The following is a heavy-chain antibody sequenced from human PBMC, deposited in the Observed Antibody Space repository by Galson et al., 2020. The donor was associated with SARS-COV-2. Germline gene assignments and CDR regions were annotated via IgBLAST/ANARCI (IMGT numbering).Heavy chain of an antibody. CDR1: GFTFSSYG. CDR2: IWYDGSNK. J-gene: IGHJ4*02. Sequence: GGSLRLSCAASGFTFSSYGMHWVRQAPGKGLEWVAVIWYDGSNKYYADSVKGRFTISRDNSKNTLYLQMNSLRAEDTAVYYCARDLALGWVPYCGGDCREGWGQGTLVTVSS. D-gene: IGHD2-21*02. CDR3: ARDLALGWVPYCGGDCREG. V-gene: IGHV3-33*01.